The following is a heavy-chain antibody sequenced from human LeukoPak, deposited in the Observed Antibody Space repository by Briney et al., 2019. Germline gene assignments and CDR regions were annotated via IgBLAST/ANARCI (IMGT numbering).Heavy chain of an antibody. V-gene: IGHV1-18*01. CDR2: ICAYNVNT. Sequence: ASVKVSRKPSGYTFTSYGISWVRQAPGQGLEWMGWICAYNVNTNYAQKPHGRVTMTTDTTTSTAYMELRSLRSDDTAVYYCARTDRAAAGTEFDYWGQGTLVTVSS. CDR3: ARTDRAAAGTEFDY. D-gene: IGHD6-13*01. J-gene: IGHJ4*02. CDR1: GYTFTSYG.